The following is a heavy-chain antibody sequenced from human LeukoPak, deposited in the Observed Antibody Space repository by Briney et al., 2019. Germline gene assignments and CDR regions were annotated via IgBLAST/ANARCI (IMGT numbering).Heavy chain of an antibody. Sequence: GASVKVSCKASGYTFTSYYMHWVRQAPGQGLEWMGIINPSGGSTSYAQKFQGRVTMTRDMSTSTVYMELSSLRSEDTAVYYCARIYRRYYGSGSYSSPFDPWGQGTLVTVSS. CDR1: GYTFTSYY. CDR2: INPSGGST. V-gene: IGHV1-46*01. D-gene: IGHD3-10*01. J-gene: IGHJ5*02. CDR3: ARIYRRYYGSGSYSSPFDP.